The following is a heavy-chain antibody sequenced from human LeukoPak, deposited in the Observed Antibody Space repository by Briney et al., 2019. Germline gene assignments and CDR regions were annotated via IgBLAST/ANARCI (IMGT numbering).Heavy chain of an antibody. CDR2: ICPDGTVT. Sequence: GGSLRLSCAASGFTLSDHYVHWVRQAPGKGPMWVSRICPDGTVTNYADSVKARFIISRDNARNTVYLQMNSLRVEDTAVYYCVRDFRSADYWGQGTLVTVSS. J-gene: IGHJ4*02. V-gene: IGHV3-74*01. CDR3: VRDFRSADY. CDR1: GFTLSDHY.